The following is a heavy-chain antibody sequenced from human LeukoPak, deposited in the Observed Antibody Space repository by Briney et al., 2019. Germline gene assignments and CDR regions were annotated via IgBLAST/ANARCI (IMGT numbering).Heavy chain of an antibody. CDR2: IKQDGSEK. CDR1: GFTFSSYW. J-gene: IGHJ4*02. Sequence: GGSLRLSCAASGFTFSSYWMSWVRQAPGKGLEWVANIKQDGSEKYYVDSVKGRFTISRDNAKNSLYLQLNSLRAEDAAVYYCARSPYTSGWYGVGYWGQGTLVTVSS. CDR3: ARSPYTSGWYGVGY. V-gene: IGHV3-7*01. D-gene: IGHD6-19*01.